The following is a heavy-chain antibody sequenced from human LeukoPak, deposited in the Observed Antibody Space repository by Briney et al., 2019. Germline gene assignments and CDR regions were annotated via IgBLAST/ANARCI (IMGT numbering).Heavy chain of an antibody. V-gene: IGHV4-39*07. CDR2: IYYSGST. Sequence: PSETLSLTCTVSGGSISSSSYYWGWIRQPPGKGLEWIGSIYYSGSTYYNPSLKSRVTISVDTSKNQFSLKLSSVTAADTAVYYCASSGYNWNGGAFDIWGQGTMVTVSS. J-gene: IGHJ3*02. CDR1: GGSISSSSYY. D-gene: IGHD1-20*01. CDR3: ASSGYNWNGGAFDI.